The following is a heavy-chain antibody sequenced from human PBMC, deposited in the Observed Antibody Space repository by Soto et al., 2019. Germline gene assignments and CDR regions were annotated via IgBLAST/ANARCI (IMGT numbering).Heavy chain of an antibody. V-gene: IGHV1-58*01. J-gene: IGHJ6*02. Sequence: GASVKVSCKASGITFRRSAVQWMRQARGQPLEWIGRIVVGSGRTTYAEIVQERITITRDMCTSTVYMDLRSLRPEDTAMYYCAAHANQDDFWSSYPDFFYSLDVWGEGTTVTVSS. CDR3: AAHANQDDFWSSYPDFFYSLDV. D-gene: IGHD3-3*01. CDR1: GITFRRSA. CDR2: IVVGSGRT.